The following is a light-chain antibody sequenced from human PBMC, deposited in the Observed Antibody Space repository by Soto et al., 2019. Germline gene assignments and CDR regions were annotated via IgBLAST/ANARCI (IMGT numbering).Light chain of an antibody. CDR3: QQYNIYSPYT. V-gene: IGKV1-5*03. CDR1: QSIDDW. Sequence: DAQMTQSPSTLSASVGDRVTITFRVSQSIDDWLAWYQQKPGKAPKLLIYKASTLQSGVPSRFSGSGWGTAFTLTISSLQPDDFATYYCQQYNIYSPYTFGQGTRLAIK. J-gene: IGKJ2*01. CDR2: KAS.